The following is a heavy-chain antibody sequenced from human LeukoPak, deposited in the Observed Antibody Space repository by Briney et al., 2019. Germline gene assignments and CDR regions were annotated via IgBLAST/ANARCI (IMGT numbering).Heavy chain of an antibody. J-gene: IGHJ4*02. V-gene: IGHV3-30*02. Sequence: GGSLRLSCAASGFTFSSYCMHWVRPAPGKGLEWVAFIRYDGSNKYYADAVKGRFTISRDNSKNTLYLQMNSLRAEDTAVYYCANRKYCSGGSCYRGSYLDYWGQGTLVTVSS. CDR3: ANRKYCSGGSCYRGSYLDY. CDR2: IRYDGSNK. CDR1: GFTFSSYC. D-gene: IGHD2-15*01.